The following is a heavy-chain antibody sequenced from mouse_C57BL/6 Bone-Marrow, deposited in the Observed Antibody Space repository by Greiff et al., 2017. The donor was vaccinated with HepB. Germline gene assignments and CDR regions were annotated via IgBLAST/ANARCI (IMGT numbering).Heavy chain of an antibody. CDR2: IWRGGST. Sequence: QVQLQQSGPGLVQPSQSLSITCTVSGFSLTSYGVHWVRQSPGKGLEWLGVIWRGGSTDYNAAFMSRLSITKDNSTCQVFFKMNSLQADDTAIYYCAKKGYDYEGWYFDVWGTGTTVTVSS. CDR3: AKKGYDYEGWYFDV. J-gene: IGHJ1*03. CDR1: GFSLTSYG. V-gene: IGHV2-5*01. D-gene: IGHD2-4*01.